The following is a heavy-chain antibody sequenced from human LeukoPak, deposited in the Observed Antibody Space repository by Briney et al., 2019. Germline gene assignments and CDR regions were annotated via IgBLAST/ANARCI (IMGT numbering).Heavy chain of an antibody. CDR1: GFTFSSYA. CDR2: ISGSGGST. CDR3: AKWRLAVAGADDY. J-gene: IGHJ4*02. Sequence: GGSPSLSCAASGFTFSSYAMSWVRQAPGKGLEWVSAISGSGGSTYYADSVKGRFTISRDNSKNTLYLQMNSLRAEDTAVYYCAKWRLAVAGADDYWGQGTLVTVSS. V-gene: IGHV3-23*01. D-gene: IGHD6-19*01.